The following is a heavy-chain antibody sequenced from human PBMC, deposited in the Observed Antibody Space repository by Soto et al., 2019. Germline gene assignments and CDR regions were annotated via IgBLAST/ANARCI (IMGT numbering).Heavy chain of an antibody. CDR2: ISYSGNT. J-gene: IGHJ4*02. Sequence: SDTLSLTCTVSGGSISNFYWSWIRQPPGKGLEWIGYISYSGNTNYNPSLKSRVSISVDTSKNQLSLNLTSVTAADTAVYYCARAPMVLYRSYFESCGQGTPVTVSS. D-gene: IGHD2-8*01. CDR1: GGSISNFY. V-gene: IGHV4-59*01. CDR3: ARAPMVLYRSYFES.